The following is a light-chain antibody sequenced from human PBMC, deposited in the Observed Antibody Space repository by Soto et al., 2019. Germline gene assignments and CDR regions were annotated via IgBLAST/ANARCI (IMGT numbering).Light chain of an antibody. CDR3: QSYDSSQSGVV. CDR2: GNS. CDR1: SSNIGAGYD. Sequence: QSVLTQPPSVSGAPGQRVTISCTGSSSNIGAGYDVNWYQQLPGTAPKLLIYGNSNRPSGVPDRFSGSKSGTSASLAITGLQAEDEADYDCQSYDSSQSGVVFGGGTKLTVL. J-gene: IGLJ2*01. V-gene: IGLV1-40*01.